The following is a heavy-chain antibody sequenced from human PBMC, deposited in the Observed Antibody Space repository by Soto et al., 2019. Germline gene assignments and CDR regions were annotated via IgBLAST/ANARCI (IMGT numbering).Heavy chain of an antibody. D-gene: IGHD2-15*01. CDR1: GFTFSSYE. CDR3: ARAGEGGYDYYGMDV. V-gene: IGHV3-48*03. CDR2: ISSSGSTI. J-gene: IGHJ6*02. Sequence: GGSLRLSCAASGFTFSSYEMNWVRQAPGKGLEWVSYISSSGSTIYYADSVKGRFTISRDNAKNSLYLQMNSLRSEDTAVYYCARAGEGGYDYYGMDVWGQGTTVTVSS.